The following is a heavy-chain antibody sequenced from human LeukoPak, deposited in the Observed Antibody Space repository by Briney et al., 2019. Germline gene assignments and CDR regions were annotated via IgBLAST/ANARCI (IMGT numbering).Heavy chain of an antibody. D-gene: IGHD6-6*01. J-gene: IGHJ5*02. Sequence: SSETLSLTCAVYGGSFSGYYWSWIRQPPGKGRDWMGEINHSGSTNYNPSLKSRVTISVDTSKNQFSLKLSSVTAADTAVYYCARSIAARPGSWFDPWGQGTLVTVSS. CDR1: GGSFSGYY. V-gene: IGHV4-34*01. CDR3: ARSIAARPGSWFDP. CDR2: INHSGST.